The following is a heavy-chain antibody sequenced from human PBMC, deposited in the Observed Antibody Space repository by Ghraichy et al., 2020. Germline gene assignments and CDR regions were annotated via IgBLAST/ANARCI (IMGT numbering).Heavy chain of an antibody. CDR3: ARGESYYYGSGRSAFDI. J-gene: IGHJ3*02. V-gene: IGHV4-59*08. CDR1: GGSISSYY. CDR2: IYYSGST. Sequence: QTLSLTCTVSGGSISSYYWSWIRQPPGKGLEWIGYIYYSGSTKYNPSLNSRVTISVDTSKNQFSLKLSSVTAADTAVYYCARGESYYYGSGRSAFDIWGQGTMVTVSS. D-gene: IGHD3-10*01.